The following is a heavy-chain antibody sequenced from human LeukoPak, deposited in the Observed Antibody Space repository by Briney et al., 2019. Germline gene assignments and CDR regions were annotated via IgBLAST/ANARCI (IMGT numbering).Heavy chain of an antibody. CDR2: IYYSGFT. Sequence: SETLSLTCTVSGGSISSGSYYWSWIRQLPGKGLEWIGYIYYSGFTYYNPSLKSRVTVSVDTSKDQFSLKLSSVTAADTAVYYCARSYGSGSSNWFDPWGQGTLVTVSS. CDR3: ARSYGSGSSNWFDP. V-gene: IGHV4-61*01. CDR1: GGSISSGSYY. D-gene: IGHD3-10*01. J-gene: IGHJ5*02.